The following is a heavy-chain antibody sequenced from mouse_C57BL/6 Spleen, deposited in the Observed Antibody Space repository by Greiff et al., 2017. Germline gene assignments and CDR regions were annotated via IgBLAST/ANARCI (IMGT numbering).Heavy chain of an antibody. D-gene: IGHD2-4*01. J-gene: IGHJ4*01. CDR3: ARRHDYDDYYAMDY. CDR2: IDPSDSET. CDR1: GYTFTSYW. V-gene: IGHV1-52*01. Sequence: QVQLKQPGAELVRPGSSVKLSCKASGYTFTSYWMHWVKQRPIQGLEWIGNIDPSDSETHYNQKFKDKATLTVDKSSSTAYMQLSSLTSEDSAVYYCARRHDYDDYYAMDYWGQGTSVTVSS.